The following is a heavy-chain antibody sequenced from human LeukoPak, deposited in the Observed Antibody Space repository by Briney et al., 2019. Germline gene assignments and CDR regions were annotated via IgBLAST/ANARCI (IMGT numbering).Heavy chain of an antibody. V-gene: IGHV1-18*01. D-gene: IGHD6-6*01. CDR1: GYTFTSYG. J-gene: IGHJ5*02. CDR2: ISAYNGNT. CDR3: ARNRYSSSSLWFDP. Sequence: ASVKVSCKASGYTFTSYGISWVRQAPGQGPEWMGWISAYNGNTNYAQKLQGRVTMTTDTSTSTAYMELRSLRSDDTAVYYCARNRYSSSSLWFDPWGQGTLVTVSS.